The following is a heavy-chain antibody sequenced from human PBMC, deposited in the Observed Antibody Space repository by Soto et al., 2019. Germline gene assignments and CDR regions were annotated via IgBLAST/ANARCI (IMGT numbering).Heavy chain of an antibody. J-gene: IGHJ3*02. V-gene: IGHV1-69*02. CDR2: IIPILGLA. D-gene: IGHD3-3*01. CDR1: GGTFSSYT. Sequence: GASVKVSCKASGGTFSSYTISWVRQAPGQGLEWMGRIIPILGLANYAQKFQGRVTITADKSTSTAYMELSSLRSEDTAVYYCANSNFGVVPDAFDIWGQGTMVTVSS. CDR3: ANSNFGVVPDAFDI.